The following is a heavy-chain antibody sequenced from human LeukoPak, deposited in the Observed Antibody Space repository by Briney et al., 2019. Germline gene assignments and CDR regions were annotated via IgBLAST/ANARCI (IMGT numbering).Heavy chain of an antibody. Sequence: PGGSPRLSCAASGFTFRTYWMSWVRQAPGKGLEWVANIKQDGNEKYYVDSVKGRFTISRDNAKNSLDLQMNSLRAEDTAVYYCARDTLGEGEDANYAVYYFDYWGQGTPVTVSS. CDR2: IKQDGNEK. V-gene: IGHV3-7*01. CDR1: GFTFRTYW. J-gene: IGHJ4*02. D-gene: IGHD4/OR15-4a*01. CDR3: ARDTLGEGEDANYAVYYFDY.